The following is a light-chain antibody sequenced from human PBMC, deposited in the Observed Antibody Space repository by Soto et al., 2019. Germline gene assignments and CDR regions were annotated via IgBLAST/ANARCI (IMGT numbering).Light chain of an antibody. CDR2: AAS. J-gene: IGKJ5*01. CDR3: QQSYKMPS. V-gene: IGKV1-39*01. CDR1: QSISSY. Sequence: DIRMTQSPSSLSASIGDRLTITCRASQSISSYLNWYQQKPGKAPKLLIYAASSLQSGVPSRFSGSGSGTEFTLTISSLEPEDFGTYYCQQSYKMPSFGQGTRLEI.